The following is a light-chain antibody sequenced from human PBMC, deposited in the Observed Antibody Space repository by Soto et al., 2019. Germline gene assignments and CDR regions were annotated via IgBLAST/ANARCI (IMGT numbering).Light chain of an antibody. J-gene: IGKJ5*01. CDR2: GAS. CDR3: QQYGSSPLIS. CDR1: QSVSSN. Sequence: IVLTQSPATLSVSPGDRATLSCRAGQSVSSNLAWYQQHPGQAPRLLIFGASKRATGIPDRFSGSGSGRDFTLTISGLEPEDFAVYSCQQYGSSPLISFGQGTRLEIK. V-gene: IGKV3-20*01.